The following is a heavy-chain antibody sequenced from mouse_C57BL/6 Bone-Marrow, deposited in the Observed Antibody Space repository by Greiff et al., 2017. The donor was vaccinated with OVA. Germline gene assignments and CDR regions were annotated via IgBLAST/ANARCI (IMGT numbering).Heavy chain of an antibody. V-gene: IGHV5-9*01. CDR2: ISGGGGNT. CDR1: GFTFSSYT. J-gene: IGHJ3*01. CDR3: AIIYYYGREAY. D-gene: IGHD1-1*01. Sequence: EVMLVESGGGLVKPGGSLKLSCAASGFTFSSYTMSWVRQTPEKRLEWVATISGGGGNTYYPDSVKGRFTISRDNAKNTLYLQMSSLRSEDTALYYCAIIYYYGREAYWGQGTLVTVSA.